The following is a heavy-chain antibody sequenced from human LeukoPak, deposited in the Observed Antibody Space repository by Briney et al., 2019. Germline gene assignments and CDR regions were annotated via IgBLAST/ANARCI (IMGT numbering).Heavy chain of an antibody. V-gene: IGHV3-23*01. CDR1: GFTFSSYG. D-gene: IGHD3-10*01. Sequence: SGGSLRLSCAASGFTFSSYGMHWVRQAPGKGLEWVSGIRAGGDNTYYADSVKGRFTISRDNSKNTLYLQMNSLRAEDTAVYYCAKGMVRGVILKGFDYWGQGTLVTVSS. CDR2: IRAGGDNT. CDR3: AKGMVRGVILKGFDY. J-gene: IGHJ4*02.